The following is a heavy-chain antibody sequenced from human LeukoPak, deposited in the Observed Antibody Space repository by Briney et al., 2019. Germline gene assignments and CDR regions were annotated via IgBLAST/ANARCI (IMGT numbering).Heavy chain of an antibody. J-gene: IGHJ4*02. CDR2: ISGSGGST. D-gene: IGHD1-26*01. V-gene: IGHV3-23*01. Sequence: GGSLRLSCAASGFTFSSYGMHWVRQAPGKGLEWVSGISGSGGSTYYADSVKGRFTISRDNSKNTLYLQMNSLRAEDTAVYYCAKDRGGSTYYFDYWGQGTLVTVSS. CDR3: AKDRGGSTYYFDY. CDR1: GFTFSSYG.